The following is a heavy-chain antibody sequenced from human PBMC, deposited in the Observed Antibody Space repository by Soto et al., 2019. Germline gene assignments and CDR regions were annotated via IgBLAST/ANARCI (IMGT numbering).Heavy chain of an antibody. D-gene: IGHD4-17*01. CDR1: GYSFTNYW. CDR3: ARRGGDSFYGPREELDI. J-gene: IGHJ3*02. CDR2: IYPDDSDT. Sequence: GEPLKVSYNTSGYSFTNYWIGWVCQMPGKGLEWMGIIYPDDSDTRYSPSFQGQVTISADKSTNTAYLQWSSLKASDTAMYYYARRGGDSFYGPREELDIWVQGTMVT. V-gene: IGHV5-51*01.